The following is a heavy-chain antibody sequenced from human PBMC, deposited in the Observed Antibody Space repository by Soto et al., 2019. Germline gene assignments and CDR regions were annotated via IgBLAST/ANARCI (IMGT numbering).Heavy chain of an antibody. CDR1: GGTFSSYA. CDR3: ARSIVATRNYYYGMDV. D-gene: IGHD5-12*01. CDR2: IIPIFGTA. J-gene: IGHJ6*02. Sequence: SVKVSCKASGGTFSSYAISWVRQAPGQGLEWMGGIIPIFGTANDAQKFQGRVTITADESTSTAYMELSSLRSEDTAVYYCARSIVATRNYYYGMDVWGQGTTVTVSS. V-gene: IGHV1-69*13.